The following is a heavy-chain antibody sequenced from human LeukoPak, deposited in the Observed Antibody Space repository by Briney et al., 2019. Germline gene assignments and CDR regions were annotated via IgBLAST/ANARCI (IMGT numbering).Heavy chain of an antibody. CDR1: GFTFSSYW. Sequence: PGGSLRLSCAASGFTFSSYWMSWVRQAPGKGLEYVSAISINGGSRYYANSVKDRFTVSRDNSQNTLFLQMGSLRPEDTAVYYCARLRQGYSGYVPPDYWGQGTLVTVSS. V-gene: IGHV3-64*01. CDR2: ISINGGSR. CDR3: ARLRQGYSGYVPPDY. J-gene: IGHJ4*02. D-gene: IGHD5-12*01.